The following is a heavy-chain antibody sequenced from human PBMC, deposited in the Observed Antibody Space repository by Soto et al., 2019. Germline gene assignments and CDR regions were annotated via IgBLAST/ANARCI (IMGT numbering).Heavy chain of an antibody. V-gene: IGHV5-51*01. D-gene: IGHD1-26*01. CDR1: GYRFSNDW. CDR3: ARYSGSYWHYLDF. J-gene: IGHJ4*02. Sequence: GESLKISCKGSGYRFSNDWIGWVRQKPGEGLEWMGIIYPGDSDTKYSSAFRGHVTISADTSVSTAYLQWRSLEATDSAIYYCARYSGSYWHYLDFWGQGTLVTVSS. CDR2: IYPGDSDT.